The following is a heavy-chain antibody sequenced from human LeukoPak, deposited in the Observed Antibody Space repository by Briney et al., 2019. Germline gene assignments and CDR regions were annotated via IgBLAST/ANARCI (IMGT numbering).Heavy chain of an antibody. V-gene: IGHV3-74*01. CDR1: GFTFSSYW. CDR3: AKRWSYYFDY. Sequence: GGSLRLSCAASGFTFSSYWMHWVRQAPGKGLVWVSRINSDGSSTSYADSVKGRFTISRDNSKNTVYLQMNSLRVEDTAIYYCAKRWSYYFDYWGQGTLVTVSS. J-gene: IGHJ4*02. D-gene: IGHD1-26*01. CDR2: INSDGSST.